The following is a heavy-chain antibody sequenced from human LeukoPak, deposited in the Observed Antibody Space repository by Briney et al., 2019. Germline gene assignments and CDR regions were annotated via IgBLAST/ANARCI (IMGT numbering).Heavy chain of an antibody. CDR1: GYTFTGYY. J-gene: IGHJ4*02. V-gene: IGHV1-2*06. Sequence: ASVKVSCKASGYTFTGYYMHWVRQAPGQGLEWMGRINPNSGGTNYAQKFQGRVTMTRDTSISTAYMELRSLRSDDTAVYYCARRDWELLGYFDYWGQGTLVTVSS. D-gene: IGHD1-26*01. CDR2: INPNSGGT. CDR3: ARRDWELLGYFDY.